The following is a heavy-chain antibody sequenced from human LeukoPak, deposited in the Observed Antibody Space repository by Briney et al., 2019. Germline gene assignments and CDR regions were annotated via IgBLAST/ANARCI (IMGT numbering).Heavy chain of an antibody. Sequence: PGGSLRLSCAASGFTFSSYEMNWVRQAPGKGLEWVSKISSSGSAIYYADSVKGRFTISRDNAKSTLYLQMNSLRAGDTAVYYCARGGSLGYWGQGTLVTVSS. J-gene: IGHJ4*02. CDR3: ARGGSLGY. V-gene: IGHV3-48*03. CDR2: ISSSGSAI. CDR1: GFTFSSYE. D-gene: IGHD6-19*01.